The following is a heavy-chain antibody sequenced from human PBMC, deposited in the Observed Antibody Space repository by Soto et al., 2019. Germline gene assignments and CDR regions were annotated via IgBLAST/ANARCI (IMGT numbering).Heavy chain of an antibody. CDR3: GKGRDGHNYHALDY. Sequence: GGSLRLSCAASGFAFSRYAMSWVRQAPGKGLEWVSAISGSGSYTYRADSVKGRFTISRDNSKNTVDLQMNSLRAGDTAVYYCGKGRDGHNYHALDYWGQGTLVTVLL. V-gene: IGHV3-23*01. D-gene: IGHD5-12*01. CDR2: ISGSGSYT. J-gene: IGHJ4*02. CDR1: GFAFSRYA.